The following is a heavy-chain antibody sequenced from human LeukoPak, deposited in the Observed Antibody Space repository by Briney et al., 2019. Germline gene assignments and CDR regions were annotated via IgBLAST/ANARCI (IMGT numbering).Heavy chain of an antibody. CDR2: ISYDGSNK. CDR3: ARCISARPSGYYYYGMDV. Sequence: GRSLRLSCAASGFTFSSYAMHWVRQAPGKGLEWVAVISYDGSNKYYADSVKGRFTISRDSSKHTLYLQMNSLRAEDTAVYYCARCISARPSGYYYYGMDVWGQGTTVTVSS. CDR1: GFTFSSYA. J-gene: IGHJ6*02. D-gene: IGHD6-6*01. V-gene: IGHV3-30-3*01.